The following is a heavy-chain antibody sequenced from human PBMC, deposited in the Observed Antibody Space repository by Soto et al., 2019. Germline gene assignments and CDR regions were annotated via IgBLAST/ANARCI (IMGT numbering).Heavy chain of an antibody. V-gene: IGHV3-64D*08. D-gene: IGHD1-1*01. Sequence: HPGGSLRLSCSASGFTFSNHAMHWVRQAPGKGLEYVSAISSDGGTTYYADSVKGRFTISRDDYRSTLYLQMRSLRADDTAVYYCVKDSQTRRYPFETWGLGTLVTVSS. CDR2: ISSDGGTT. J-gene: IGHJ5*02. CDR1: GFTFSNHA. CDR3: VKDSQTRRYPFET.